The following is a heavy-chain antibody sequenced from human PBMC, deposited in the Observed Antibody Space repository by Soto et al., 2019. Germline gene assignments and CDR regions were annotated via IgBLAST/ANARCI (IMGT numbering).Heavy chain of an antibody. Sequence: GGSLRLSCEASGFTFSRYGMHWVRQAPGRGLEWVAATWYDGSKTFYGESLKGRFTISRDNSKNTVYLQMNSLRVEDTAVYYCARDCSGGSCYLLDLWGHGTLVTVSS. D-gene: IGHD2-15*01. CDR2: TWYDGSKT. CDR1: GFTFSRYG. V-gene: IGHV3-33*01. CDR3: ARDCSGGSCYLLDL. J-gene: IGHJ5*02.